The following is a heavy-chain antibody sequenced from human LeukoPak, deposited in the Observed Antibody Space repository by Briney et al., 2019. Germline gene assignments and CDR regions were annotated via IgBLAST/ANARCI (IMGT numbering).Heavy chain of an antibody. J-gene: IGHJ4*02. CDR2: IYYSGST. D-gene: IGHD4-23*01. V-gene: IGHV4-61*01. Sequence: SETLSLTCTVSGGSVSSGSYYWSWIRQPPGKGLEWIGYIYYSGSTNYNPSLKSRVTISVDTSKNQFSLKLSSVTAADTAVYYCARDLLNEGNHLDYWGQGTLVTVSS. CDR1: GGSVSSGSYY. CDR3: ARDLLNEGNHLDY.